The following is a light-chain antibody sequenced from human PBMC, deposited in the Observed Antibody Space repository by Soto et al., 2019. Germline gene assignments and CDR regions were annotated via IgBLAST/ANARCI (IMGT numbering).Light chain of an antibody. J-gene: IGKJ1*01. V-gene: IGKV3-20*01. CDR2: GAS. CDR3: QKYGSSPGT. CDR1: QSVSSSY. Sequence: EIVLTQSPGTLSLSPGERATLSCRASQSVSSSYLAWYQQKPGQAPRLLIYGASSRATGIPDRFSGSGSGTDFILTISRLEPEDFAVYYCQKYGSSPGTFGQGTKVEIK.